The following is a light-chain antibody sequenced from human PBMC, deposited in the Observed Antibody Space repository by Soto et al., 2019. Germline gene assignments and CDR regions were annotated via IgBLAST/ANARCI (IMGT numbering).Light chain of an antibody. CDR1: QIVSSTY. J-gene: IGKJ4*01. V-gene: IGKV3-20*01. CDR2: GAS. Sequence: EIVLTQSRGTLSLSPGERATLSCRASQIVSSTYLAWFQQKPGQAPRLLIYGASTRATGIPDRFSGSGSGTDFTLTISGLEPEDFALYYCQQYGVSPPNTFGGGTKVDIK. CDR3: QQYGVSPPNT.